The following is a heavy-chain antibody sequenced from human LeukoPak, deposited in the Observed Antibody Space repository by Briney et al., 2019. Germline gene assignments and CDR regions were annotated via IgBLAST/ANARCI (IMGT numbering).Heavy chain of an antibody. CDR2: INPNSGDT. D-gene: IGHD1-26*01. CDR3: ASLAFIVGATSFDY. V-gene: IGHV1-2*02. J-gene: IGHJ4*02. Sequence: ASVKVSCKASGYTFTGYYMHWVRQAPGQGLEWMGWINPNSGDTNYAQKFQGRVTMTRDTSIGTAYMELSRLRSDDTAVYYCASLAFIVGATSFDYWGQGTLVTVSS. CDR1: GYTFTGYY.